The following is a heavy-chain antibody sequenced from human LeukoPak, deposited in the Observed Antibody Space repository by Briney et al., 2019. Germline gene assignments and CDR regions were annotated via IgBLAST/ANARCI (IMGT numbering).Heavy chain of an antibody. J-gene: IGHJ4*01. CDR2: DGSNK. V-gene: IGHV3-30*03. Sequence: DGSNKYYADSVKGRFTVSRDVSTSTLYLQMNSLRTEDTAVYYCARDSWDILTGYHSHFLDYWGQGTRVTVSS. D-gene: IGHD3-9*01. CDR3: ARDSWDILTGYHSHFLDY.